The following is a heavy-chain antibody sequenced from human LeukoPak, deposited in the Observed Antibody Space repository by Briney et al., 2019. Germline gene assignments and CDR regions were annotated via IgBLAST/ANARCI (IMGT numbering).Heavy chain of an antibody. V-gene: IGHV3-48*03. D-gene: IGHD1-26*01. CDR1: GFTFSSYE. CDR2: ISSSGTTI. CDR3: ARDWAEWELSTAAFDY. J-gene: IGHJ4*02. Sequence: GGSLRLPCAASGFTFSSYEMNWLRQSPGKGLKWVSYISSSGTTIYYADSVRGRFTISRDNANNSLSLQMNSLRAEDTAVYYCARDWAEWELSTAAFDYWGQGTLVTVSS.